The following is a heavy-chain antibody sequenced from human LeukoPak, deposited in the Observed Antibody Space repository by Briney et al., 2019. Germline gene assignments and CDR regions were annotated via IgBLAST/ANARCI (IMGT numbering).Heavy chain of an antibody. V-gene: IGHV3-23*01. J-gene: IGHJ4*02. CDR2: ISGTGGNI. Sequence: GGSLRLSCAASGFTFNNYAMSWVRQAPGKGLQWVSSISGTGGNIYYADSVKGRFTISRDNSKNTLYLQMNSPRAEDTAVYYCVKSRGRYDNSGWRTFDYWGQGTLVTVSS. D-gene: IGHD6-19*01. CDR1: GFTFNNYA. CDR3: VKSRGRYDNSGWRTFDY.